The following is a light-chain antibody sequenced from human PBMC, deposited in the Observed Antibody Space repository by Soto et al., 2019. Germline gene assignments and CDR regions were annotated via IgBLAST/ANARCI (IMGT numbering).Light chain of an antibody. Sequence: QSVLTQPASVSGSPGQSITISCTGTSSDVGGYNYVSWYQQHPGKAPKLMIYDVSNRPSGVSNRFSGSKSGNTASLTISGLQAEDEADYHCSSYTSSSTLVVFGTGTKVTV. CDR3: SSYTSSSTLVV. CDR2: DVS. CDR1: SSDVGGYNY. V-gene: IGLV2-14*01. J-gene: IGLJ1*01.